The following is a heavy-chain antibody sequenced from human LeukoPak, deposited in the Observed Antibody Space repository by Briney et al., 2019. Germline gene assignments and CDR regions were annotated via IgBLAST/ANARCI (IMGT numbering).Heavy chain of an antibody. CDR1: GYTFTGYY. V-gene: IGHV1-2*02. D-gene: IGHD1-26*01. J-gene: IGHJ6*03. CDR3: ARIVENYYYYYMDV. CDR2: INPNSGGT. Sequence: ASVKVSCKASGYTFTGYYMHWVRQAPGQGLEWMGWINPNSGGTNYAQKFQGRVTMTRGTSISTAYMELSRLRSDDTAVYYCARIVENYYYYYMDVWGKGTTVTISS.